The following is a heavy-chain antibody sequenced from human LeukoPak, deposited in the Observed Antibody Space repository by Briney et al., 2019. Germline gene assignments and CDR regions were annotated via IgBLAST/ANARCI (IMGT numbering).Heavy chain of an antibody. D-gene: IGHD4-17*01. CDR2: IRYDGSNK. J-gene: IGHJ4*02. V-gene: IGHV3-30*02. Sequence: GGSLRLSCAASGFTFSSYGMHWVRQAPGKGLEWVAFIRYDGSNKYYADSVKGRFTISRDNSKNTLYLQMNSLRAEDTAVYYCAKGITVTYSYYFDYWRQGTLVTVSS. CDR1: GFTFSSYG. CDR3: AKGITVTYSYYFDY.